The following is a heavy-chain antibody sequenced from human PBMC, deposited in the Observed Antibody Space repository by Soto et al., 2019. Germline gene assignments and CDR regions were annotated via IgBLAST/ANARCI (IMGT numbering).Heavy chain of an antibody. D-gene: IGHD3-3*01. CDR1: GGTFSSYA. CDR2: IIPIFGTA. J-gene: IGHJ3*02. Sequence: GASVKVSCKASGGTFSSYAISWVRQAPGQGLEWMGGIIPIFGTANYAQKFQGRVTITADKSTSTAYMELSSLRSEDTAVYYCARVLSYYDFWSGYQAHDAFDIWGQGTMVTVSS. V-gene: IGHV1-69*06. CDR3: ARVLSYYDFWSGYQAHDAFDI.